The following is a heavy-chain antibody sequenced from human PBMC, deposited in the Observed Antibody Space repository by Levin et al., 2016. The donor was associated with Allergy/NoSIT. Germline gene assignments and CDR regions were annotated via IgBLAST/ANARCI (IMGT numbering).Heavy chain of an antibody. CDR2: INAGNGNT. CDR3: ARAMYYYDSSGYGNYYYYGMDV. J-gene: IGHJ6*02. D-gene: IGHD3-22*01. V-gene: IGHV1-3*01. Sequence: WVRQAPGQRLEWMGWINAGNGNTKYSQKFQGRVTITRDTSASTAYMELSSLRSEDTAVYYCARAMYYYDSSGYGNYYYYGMDVWGQGTTVTVSS.